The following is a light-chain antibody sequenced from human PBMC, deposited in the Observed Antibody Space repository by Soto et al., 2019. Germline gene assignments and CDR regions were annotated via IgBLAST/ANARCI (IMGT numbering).Light chain of an antibody. Sequence: ELVLTQSPATLSLSPGERATLSGRASQSVSTYLAWYQPRPGQAPRLLIYDASYRATDIPPRFSGSGSGTDFTLNISSLEPEDFAVYYCQQRRSWPPTITFGQGTQLEIK. CDR1: QSVSTY. CDR3: QQRRSWPPTIT. CDR2: DAS. J-gene: IGKJ5*01. V-gene: IGKV3-11*01.